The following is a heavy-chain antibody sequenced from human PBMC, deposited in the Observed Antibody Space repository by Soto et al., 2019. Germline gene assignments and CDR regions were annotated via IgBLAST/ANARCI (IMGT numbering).Heavy chain of an antibody. CDR2: ISGSGDST. CDR1: GFTFYSYA. J-gene: IGHJ6*02. V-gene: IGHV3-23*01. D-gene: IGHD4-17*01. Sequence: PGGSLRLSCAASGFTFYSYAMTWVRQAPGKALEWVSTISGSGDSTYYADSVKGRFSISRDNYKNTVSLQMNSLRAENTAVYFCARVWERTVTTRNYFYGIDVWGRG. CDR3: ARVWERTVTTRNYFYGIDV.